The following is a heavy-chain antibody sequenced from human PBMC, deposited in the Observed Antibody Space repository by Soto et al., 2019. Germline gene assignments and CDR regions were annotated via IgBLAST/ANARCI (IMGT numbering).Heavy chain of an antibody. V-gene: IGHV4-34*01. CDR1: GGSFSGHY. J-gene: IGHJ4*02. CDR2: INHGGRT. Sequence: PSETLSLTCAVYGGSFSGHYWNWIRQPPGKGLEWIGEINHGGRTNYDPSLKSRVTISVDTSKNQFSLKLSSVTAAETAVYYCAREVATPFDYWGQGTLVTVSS. D-gene: IGHD5-12*01. CDR3: AREVATPFDY.